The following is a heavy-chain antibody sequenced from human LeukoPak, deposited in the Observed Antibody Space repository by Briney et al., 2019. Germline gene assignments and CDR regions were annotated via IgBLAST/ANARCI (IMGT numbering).Heavy chain of an antibody. CDR1: GFTFSSYG. CDR2: ISYDGSNK. D-gene: IGHD6-19*01. CDR3: ARGKYSSGWYYFGY. V-gene: IGHV3-30*03. J-gene: IGHJ4*02. Sequence: GGSLRLSCAASGFTFSSYGMHWVRQAPGKGLEWVAVISYDGSNKYYADSVKGRFTISRDNSKNTLYLQMNTLRAEDTAVYYCARGKYSSGWYYFGYWGQGTLVTVSS.